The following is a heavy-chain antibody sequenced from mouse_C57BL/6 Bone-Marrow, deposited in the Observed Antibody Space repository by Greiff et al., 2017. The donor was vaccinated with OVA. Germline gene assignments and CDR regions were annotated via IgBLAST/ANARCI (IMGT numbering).Heavy chain of an antibody. CDR3: TTTYYDGSSYPHGY. D-gene: IGHD1-1*01. J-gene: IGHJ2*01. Sequence: VQLQQSGAELVRPGASVKLSCTASGFNIKDDYMHWVKQRPEQGLEWIGWIDPENGDTEYASKFQGKATLTADTSSNPTYLQLSSLTTEDTAVDYCTTTYYDGSSYPHGYWGQGTTLTVSA. V-gene: IGHV14-4*01. CDR2: IDPENGDT. CDR1: GFNIKDDY.